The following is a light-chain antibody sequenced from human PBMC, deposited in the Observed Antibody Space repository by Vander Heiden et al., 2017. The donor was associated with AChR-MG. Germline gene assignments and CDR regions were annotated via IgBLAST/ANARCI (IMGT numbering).Light chain of an antibody. Sequence: SYELTQPPSVSVSHGQPASITCSGDKLGDKYACCYQQKPGQSPVLVIYQDSKRPSGIPERFSGSNSGNTATLTISGTQAMDEADYYCQAWDSSTVVFGGGTKLTVL. CDR1: KLGDKY. J-gene: IGLJ2*01. CDR3: QAWDSSTVV. CDR2: QDS. V-gene: IGLV3-1*01.